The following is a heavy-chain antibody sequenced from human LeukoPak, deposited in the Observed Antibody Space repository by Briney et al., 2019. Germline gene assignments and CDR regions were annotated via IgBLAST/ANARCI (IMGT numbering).Heavy chain of an antibody. CDR1: GFTFSSYA. D-gene: IGHD1-14*01. V-gene: IGHV3-23*01. CDR2: ISGSGGST. J-gene: IGHJ6*02. CDR3: ARDLNTGFSYYYYGMDV. Sequence: PGGSLRLSCAASGFTFSSYAMSWVRQAPGKGLEWVSAISGSGGSTYYADSVKGRFTISRDNSKNTLYLQMNSLRAEDTAVYYCARDLNTGFSYYYYGMDVWGQGTTVTVSS.